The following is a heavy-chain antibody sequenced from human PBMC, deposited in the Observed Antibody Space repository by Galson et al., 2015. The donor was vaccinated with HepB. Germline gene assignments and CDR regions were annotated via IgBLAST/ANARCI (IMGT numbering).Heavy chain of an antibody. CDR1: GFSFNDYG. V-gene: IGHV3-33*01. Sequence: SLRLSCAASGFSFNDYGLHWVRQAPGKGLEWLSVIWRDEGSNKYCADSVKGRFIVSRDNSKRTLYLQMNSLKVEDTAIYYCATERRHNTGWFALDSWGQGALVTVSS. CDR2: IWRDEGSNK. CDR3: ATERRHNTGWFALDS. J-gene: IGHJ4*02. D-gene: IGHD6-19*01.